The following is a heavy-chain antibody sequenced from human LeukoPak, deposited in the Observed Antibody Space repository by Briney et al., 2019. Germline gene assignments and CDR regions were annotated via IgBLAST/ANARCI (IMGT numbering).Heavy chain of an antibody. CDR3: AKDKGDFWSGHHY. CDR2: ITGRGGST. V-gene: IGHV3-23*01. CDR1: GFTFSNYA. D-gene: IGHD3-3*01. Sequence: GGSLRLSCAASGFTFSNYAMSWVRQAPGKGLEWVSSITGRGGSTYYADSVKGRFTISRDNSKNTLYLQMSSLRAEDTAVYYCAKDKGDFWSGHHYWGQGTLVTVYS. J-gene: IGHJ4*02.